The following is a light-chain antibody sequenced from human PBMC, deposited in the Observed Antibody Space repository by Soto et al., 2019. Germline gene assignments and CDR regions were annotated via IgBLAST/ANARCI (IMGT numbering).Light chain of an antibody. V-gene: IGKV1-5*01. Sequence: DIQMTQSPSTLSACVGDRVTITCRASQSISSWLAWYQQKPGKAPKLLIYDASSLESGVPSRFSGSGSGTEFTLTISSLQPDDFATYYCQQYNSYSWTFGQGTKVAIK. CDR3: QQYNSYSWT. CDR2: DAS. J-gene: IGKJ1*01. CDR1: QSISSW.